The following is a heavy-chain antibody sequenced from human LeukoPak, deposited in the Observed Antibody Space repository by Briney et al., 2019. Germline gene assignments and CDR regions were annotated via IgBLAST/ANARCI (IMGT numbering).Heavy chain of an antibody. V-gene: IGHV4-34*01. Sequence: SETLSLTCAVYGRSFSGYYCGWIRQPPGKGLEWIAEISQNGDSNYNMSLKSRVTISLDKSKNQVSLKLNSVTAADTAVYYCARALGAFDIWGQGTMVTVSS. CDR1: GRSFSGYY. J-gene: IGHJ3*02. CDR2: ISQNGDS. CDR3: ARALGAFDI.